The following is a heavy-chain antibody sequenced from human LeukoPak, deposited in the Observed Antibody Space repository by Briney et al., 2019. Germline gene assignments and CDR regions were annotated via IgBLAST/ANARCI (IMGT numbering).Heavy chain of an antibody. D-gene: IGHD3-9*01. V-gene: IGHV3-23*01. CDR2: IRGSGGGT. CDR1: GFTFNSYA. J-gene: IGHJ4*02. Sequence: GGSLRLSSAASGFTFNSYAMSWVRQAPGKGLEWVSAIRGSGGGTYYADSVKGRFTISRDNSKNTLYLQMNSLRAEDTAVYYCARAKVLRYFDWLSPPDYWGQGTLVTVSS. CDR3: ARAKVLRYFDWLSPPDY.